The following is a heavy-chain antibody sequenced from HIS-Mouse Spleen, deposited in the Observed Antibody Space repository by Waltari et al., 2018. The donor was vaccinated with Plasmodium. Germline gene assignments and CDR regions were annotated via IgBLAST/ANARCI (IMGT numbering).Heavy chain of an antibody. CDR1: GYTFTGYY. CDR3: ARVLGYKAAAGTFVEYFQH. CDR2: INPNSGGT. D-gene: IGHD6-13*01. J-gene: IGHJ1*01. V-gene: IGHV1-2*02. Sequence: QVQLVQSGAEVKKPGASVKVSCKASGYTFTGYYMHWVRQAPGQGLEWMGWINPNSGGTNYAQKFQGRFTMTRDTSISTAYMELSRLRSDDTAVYYCARVLGYKAAAGTFVEYFQHWGQGTLVTVSS.